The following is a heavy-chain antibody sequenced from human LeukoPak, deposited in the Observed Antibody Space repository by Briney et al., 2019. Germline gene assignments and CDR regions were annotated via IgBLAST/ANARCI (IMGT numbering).Heavy chain of an antibody. Sequence: GESLKISCKGSGYRFTSYWLAWVRQMPGKGLEWMGIIYPGDSDIRCSPSFQGQVTISADKSISTAYLQWTSLKASDTAMYYCARHGGTYPPSPFFDYWGQGTLVTVSS. V-gene: IGHV5-51*01. CDR2: IYPGDSDI. CDR1: GYRFTSYW. CDR3: ARHGGTYPPSPFFDY. J-gene: IGHJ4*02. D-gene: IGHD1-26*01.